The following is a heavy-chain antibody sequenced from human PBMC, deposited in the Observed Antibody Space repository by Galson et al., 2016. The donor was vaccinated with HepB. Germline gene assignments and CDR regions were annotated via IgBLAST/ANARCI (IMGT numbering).Heavy chain of an antibody. CDR1: GFTFSNYA. J-gene: IGHJ5*02. CDR2: ITGSGDGT. D-gene: IGHD6-6*01. V-gene: IGHV3-23*01. CDR3: ARGIAADKVDWLDP. Sequence: SLRLSCAASGFTFSNYAMTWVRQAPGKGLEWVSTITGSGDGTYNADSVKGRFTITRDNSKNTLYLQMNSLSAEDTAVYYWARGIAADKVDWLDPWGQGTLVIVSS.